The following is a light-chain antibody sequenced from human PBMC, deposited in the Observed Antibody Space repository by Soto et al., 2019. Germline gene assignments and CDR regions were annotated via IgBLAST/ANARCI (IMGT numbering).Light chain of an antibody. CDR3: NSYTSSSPPYV. V-gene: IGLV2-14*01. Sequence: QSVLTQPASESGSPGQSITISCTGTTSDIGRYNHVSWYQQYPGKAPKLMIYEVSNRPSGVSNRFSASKSGNTASLTISGLQAEDEADYYCNSYTSSSPPYVFGTGTKVTVL. J-gene: IGLJ1*01. CDR2: EVS. CDR1: TSDIGRYNH.